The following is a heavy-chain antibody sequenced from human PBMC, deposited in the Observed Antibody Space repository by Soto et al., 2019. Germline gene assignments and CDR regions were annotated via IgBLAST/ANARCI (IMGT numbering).Heavy chain of an antibody. J-gene: IGHJ4*02. CDR3: AREHSSSWRFDY. CDR1: GYTFTSYD. D-gene: IGHD6-13*01. V-gene: IGHV1-8*01. CDR2: MNPNSGNT. Sequence: QVQLVQSGAEVKKPGASVKVSCKASGYTFTSYDINWVRQATGQGLEWMGWMNPNSGNTGYAQKFQGRGTMTRNTSISTAYMERSSLRSEDTAVYYCAREHSSSWRFDYWGQGTLVTVSS.